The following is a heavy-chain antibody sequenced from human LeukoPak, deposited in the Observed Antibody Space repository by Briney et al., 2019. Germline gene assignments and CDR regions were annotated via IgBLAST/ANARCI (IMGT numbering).Heavy chain of an antibody. Sequence: ASVKVSCKASGYTFTSYGISWVRQAPGQGLEWMGWISAYNGNTNYAQKLQGRVTMTTDTSTSTAYMELSRLRSDDTAVYYCAREPRTTGTTLVFMYYYYGMDVWGQGTTVTVSS. V-gene: IGHV1-18*01. D-gene: IGHD1-1*01. J-gene: IGHJ6*02. CDR2: ISAYNGNT. CDR3: AREPRTTGTTLVFMYYYYGMDV. CDR1: GYTFTSYG.